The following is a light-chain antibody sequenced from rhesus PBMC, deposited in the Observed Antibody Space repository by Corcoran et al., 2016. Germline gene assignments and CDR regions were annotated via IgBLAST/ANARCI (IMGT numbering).Light chain of an antibody. J-gene: IGKJ4*01. CDR3: QQYSSSLT. V-gene: IGKV1-22*01. CDR2: KAS. Sequence: DIQMTQSPSSLSASGGDTVTITCRASQSMSSWLAWYQQKPGKAPKLRIYKASTLQSGVPSRFSVSGSGTDFTLTLSSLQSEDFATYYCQQYSSSLTFGGGTKVEIK. CDR1: QSMSSW.